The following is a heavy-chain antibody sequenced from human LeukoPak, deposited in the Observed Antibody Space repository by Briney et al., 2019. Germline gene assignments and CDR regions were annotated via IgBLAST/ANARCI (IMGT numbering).Heavy chain of an antibody. CDR2: IVVGSGNT. Sequence: GTSVKVSCKASGFTFTSSAVQWVRQARGQRLEWIGWIVVGSGNTNYAQKFQERVTITRDMSTSTAYMELRSLRSDDTAVYYCAREGDSSGWYEYYYYGMDVWGQGTTVTVSS. V-gene: IGHV1-58*01. CDR3: AREGDSSGWYEYYYYGMDV. J-gene: IGHJ6*02. D-gene: IGHD6-19*01. CDR1: GFTFTSSA.